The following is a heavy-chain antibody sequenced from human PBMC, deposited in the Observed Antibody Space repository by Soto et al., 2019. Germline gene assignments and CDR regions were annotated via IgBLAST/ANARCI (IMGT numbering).Heavy chain of an antibody. CDR2: IYHSGST. J-gene: IGHJ5*02. CDR1: GGSISSGGYS. CDR3: SRGPTRVRGVIGRYNWFDP. V-gene: IGHV4-30-2*01. D-gene: IGHD3-10*01. Sequence: PSETLSLTCAVSGGSISSGGYSWSWIRQPPGKGLEWIGYIYHSGSTYYNPSLKSRVTISVDRSKNQFSLKLSSVTAADTAVYCCSRGPTRVRGVIGRYNWFDPWGQGTLVTVSS.